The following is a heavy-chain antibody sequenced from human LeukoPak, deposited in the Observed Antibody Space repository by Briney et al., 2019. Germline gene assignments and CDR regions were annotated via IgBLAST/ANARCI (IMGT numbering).Heavy chain of an antibody. CDR2: IRYDGSNK. D-gene: IGHD1-26*01. CDR3: AKMGSGSYSGDAFDI. J-gene: IGHJ3*02. Sequence: GGSLRLSCAASGFTFSSYGMHWVRQAPGKGLEWVAFIRYDGSNKYYADSVKGRFTISRDNSKNTLYLQMNSLRAEDTAVYYCAKMGSGSYSGDAFDIWGQRTMVTVSS. V-gene: IGHV3-30*02. CDR1: GFTFSSYG.